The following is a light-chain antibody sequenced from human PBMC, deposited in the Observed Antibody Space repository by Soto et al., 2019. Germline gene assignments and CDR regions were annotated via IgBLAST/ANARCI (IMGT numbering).Light chain of an antibody. CDR3: QQYNNWQFT. CDR1: QSVNSN. CDR2: GLS. V-gene: IGKV3-15*01. Sequence: EIVMTQSPATLSVSPGERATLSCRASQSVNSNLAWYQQKPGQAPRLLIYGLSTRATGIPARFSGSGSGTEFTLTINSLQSEDFAGYYCQQYNNWQFTFRPGTKVDIK. J-gene: IGKJ3*01.